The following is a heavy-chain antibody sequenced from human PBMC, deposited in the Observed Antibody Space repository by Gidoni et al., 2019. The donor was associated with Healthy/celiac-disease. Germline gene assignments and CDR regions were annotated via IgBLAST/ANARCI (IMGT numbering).Heavy chain of an antibody. Sequence: QLQLQESGPGLVQPSATLSLTCTVSGGSISSTSYYWGRPRQPPGKGLEWIRRIDYSGSTYYNPSLKSRVTIAVDTSKNQFSLKLSSVTAADTAVYYCARHTKVMITFGGVIVSDWYFDLWGRGTLVTVSS. J-gene: IGHJ2*01. CDR1: GGSISSTSYY. V-gene: IGHV4-39*01. D-gene: IGHD3-16*02. CDR2: IDYSGST. CDR3: ARHTKVMITFGGVIVSDWYFDL.